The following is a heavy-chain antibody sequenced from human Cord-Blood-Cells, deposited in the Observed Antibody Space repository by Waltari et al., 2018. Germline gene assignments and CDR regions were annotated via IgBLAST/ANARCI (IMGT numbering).Heavy chain of an antibody. Sequence: QVQLVQSGAEVKKPGASVKVSCKASGYTFTSYAMHWVRQAPGQRLEWMAWINAGNGNTKYSQKFQGRVTITRDTSASTAYMELTSLRSEDTAVYYCARLLTGDAFDIWGQGTMVTVSS. D-gene: IGHD7-27*01. J-gene: IGHJ3*02. V-gene: IGHV1-3*01. CDR2: INAGNGNT. CDR3: ARLLTGDAFDI. CDR1: GYTFTSYA.